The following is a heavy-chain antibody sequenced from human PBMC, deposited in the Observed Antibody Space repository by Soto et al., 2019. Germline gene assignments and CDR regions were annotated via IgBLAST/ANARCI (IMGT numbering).Heavy chain of an antibody. V-gene: IGHV3-30*18. D-gene: IGHD6-25*01. J-gene: IGHJ6*02. CDR3: AKDLLRPGRAYGMDV. Sequence: PGGSLRLSCAASGFTFSSYGMHWVRQAPGKGLEWVAVISYDGSNKYYADSVKGRFTISRDNSKNTLYLQMNSLGPEDTAVYYCAKDLLRPGRAYGMDVWGQGTTVTVSS. CDR1: GFTFSSYG. CDR2: ISYDGSNK.